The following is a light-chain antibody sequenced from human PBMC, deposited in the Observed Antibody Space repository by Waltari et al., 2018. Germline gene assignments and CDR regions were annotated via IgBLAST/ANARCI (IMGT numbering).Light chain of an antibody. V-gene: IGLV1-40*01. CDR3: QSYDSSLSGSA. J-gene: IGLJ2*01. CDR1: SPHFRAASD. Sequence: SVLTQPPSVSAAPGQRVTIPCTRSSPHFRAASDVHWYQHLPGTAPKLPIYGNTNRPSGVPDRFSGAKSGTSASLAITGLQSEDEADYYCQSYDSSLSGSAFGGGTKLTVL. CDR2: GNT.